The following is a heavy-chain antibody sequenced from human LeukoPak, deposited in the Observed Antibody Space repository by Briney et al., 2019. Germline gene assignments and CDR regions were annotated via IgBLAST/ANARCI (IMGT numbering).Heavy chain of an antibody. V-gene: IGHV4-39*01. CDR3: ARHQGGRITIFLVAFDI. CDR1: GGSISSSSYY. CDR2: IYYSGST. Sequence: SETLSLTCTVSGGSISSSSYYWGWIRQPPGKGLEWIGSIYYSGSTYYNPSLKSRVTISVDTSKNQFSLKLSSVTAADTAVYYCARHQGGRITIFLVAFDIWGQGTMVTVSS. D-gene: IGHD3-9*01. J-gene: IGHJ3*02.